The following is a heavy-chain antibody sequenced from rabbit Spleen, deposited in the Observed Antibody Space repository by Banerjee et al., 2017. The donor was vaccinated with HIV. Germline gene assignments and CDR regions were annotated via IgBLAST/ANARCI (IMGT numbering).Heavy chain of an antibody. J-gene: IGHJ4*01. V-gene: IGHV1S45*01. D-gene: IGHD4-2*01. CDR1: GFSFSSYW. CDR2: IDAGSSGST. CDR3: ARATGSDDFTGLAL. Sequence: QEQLVESGGGLVQPEGSLTLTCTASGFSFSSYWMCWVRQAPGKGLEWIGCIDAGSSGSTYYASWAKGRFTISKPSSTTVTLQMTSLTAADTATYFCARATGSDDFTGLALWGQAPSSPS.